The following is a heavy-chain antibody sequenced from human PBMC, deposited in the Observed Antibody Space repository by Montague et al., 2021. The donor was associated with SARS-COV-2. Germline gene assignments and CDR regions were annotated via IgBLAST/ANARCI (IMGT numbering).Heavy chain of an antibody. CDR1: GGSFSGYY. V-gene: IGHV4-34*01. CDR3: VRVTHPRSAWPYYMDV. CDR2: INHSGST. Sequence: SETLSLTCAVYGGSFSGYYWSWIRQPPGKGLEWIGEINHSGSTYNNPSLRSRVSISVDTSKNQFSLNVRSVTAADTGLFYCVRVTHPRSAWPYYMDVWGKGTTVTV. J-gene: IGHJ6*03.